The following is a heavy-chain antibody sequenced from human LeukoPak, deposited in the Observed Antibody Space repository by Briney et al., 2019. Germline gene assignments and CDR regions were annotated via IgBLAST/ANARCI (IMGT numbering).Heavy chain of an antibody. CDR2: IYHSGST. J-gene: IGHJ4*02. V-gene: IGHV4-38-2*02. Sequence: PSETLSLTCTVSGYSISSDYYWGWIRQPPGKGLEWIGNIYHSGSTNYNPSLKSRVTLSVDTSKHQFSLKLSSVTAADTAVYYCARNRHNDYWGQGTLVTVSS. D-gene: IGHD1-14*01. CDR3: ARNRHNDY. CDR1: GYSISSDYY.